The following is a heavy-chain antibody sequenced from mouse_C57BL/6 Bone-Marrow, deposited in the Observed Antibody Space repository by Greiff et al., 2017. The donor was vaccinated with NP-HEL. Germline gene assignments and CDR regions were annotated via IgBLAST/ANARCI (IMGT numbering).Heavy chain of an antibody. J-gene: IGHJ2*01. Sequence: VQLQQPGAELVMPGASVKLSCKASGYTFTSYWMHWLKQRPGQGLEWIGEIDPSDSYTNYNQKFKGKSTLTVDKSSSTAYMQLSSLTSEDSAVYYCARLGLFDYWGQGTTLTVSS. CDR2: IDPSDSYT. CDR1: GYTFTSYW. CDR3: ARLGLFDY. V-gene: IGHV1-69*01. D-gene: IGHD3-1*01.